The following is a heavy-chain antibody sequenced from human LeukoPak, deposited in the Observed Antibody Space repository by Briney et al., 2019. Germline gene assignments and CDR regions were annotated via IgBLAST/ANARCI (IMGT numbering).Heavy chain of an antibody. Sequence: GSLRLSCAASGFTVSSNYMSWVRQAPGKGLEWIGEINHSGSTNYNPSLKSRVTISVDTSKNQFSLKLSSVTAADTAVYYCARGPVLRYFDWSRPRKNWFDPWGQGTLVTVSS. CDR3: ARGPVLRYFDWSRPRKNWFDP. J-gene: IGHJ5*02. CDR2: INHSGST. CDR1: GFTVSSNY. D-gene: IGHD3-9*01. V-gene: IGHV4-34*01.